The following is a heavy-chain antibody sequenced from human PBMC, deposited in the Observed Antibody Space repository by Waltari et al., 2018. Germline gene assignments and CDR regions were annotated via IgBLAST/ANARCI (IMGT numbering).Heavy chain of an antibody. CDR1: GGSISSSSYY. CDR3: ASSLPGAFDI. Sequence: QLQLQESGPGLVKPSETLSLTCTVSGGSISSSSYYWGWIRQPPGKGLEWIGSIYYSGGTYYNPSLKSRVTISVDTSKNQFSLKLSSVTAADTAVYYCASSLPGAFDIWGQGTMVTVSS. CDR2: IYYSGGT. V-gene: IGHV4-39*01. J-gene: IGHJ3*02.